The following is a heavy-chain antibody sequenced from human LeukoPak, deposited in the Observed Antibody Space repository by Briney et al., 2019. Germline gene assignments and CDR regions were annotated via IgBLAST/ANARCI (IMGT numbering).Heavy chain of an antibody. V-gene: IGHV1-58*02. J-gene: IGHJ6*03. CDR3: AILGYCSGGSCYSSYYYYYMDV. Sequence: ASVKVSCKASGFTFTSSAMQWVRQARGQRLEWIGWIVVGSGNTNYAQKFQERVTITRDMSTSTAYMELSSLRSEDTAVYYCAILGYCSGGSCYSSYYYYYMDVWGKGTTVTVSS. CDR1: GFTFTSSA. CDR2: IVVGSGNT. D-gene: IGHD2-15*01.